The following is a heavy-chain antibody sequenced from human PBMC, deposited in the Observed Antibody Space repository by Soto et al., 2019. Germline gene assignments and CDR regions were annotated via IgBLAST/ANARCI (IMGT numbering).Heavy chain of an antibody. CDR1: GGSISSYY. CDR3: ASLPDYGDYPYSFDY. V-gene: IGHV4-59*08. J-gene: IGHJ4*02. D-gene: IGHD4-17*01. CDR2: IYYSGST. Sequence: QVQLQESGPGLVKPSETLSLTCTVSGGSISSYYWSWIRQPPGKGLEWIGYIYYSGSTNYNPSLKSRVTISVDTYKNQFSLTLSSVTAADTAVYYCASLPDYGDYPYSFDYWGQGTLVTVSS.